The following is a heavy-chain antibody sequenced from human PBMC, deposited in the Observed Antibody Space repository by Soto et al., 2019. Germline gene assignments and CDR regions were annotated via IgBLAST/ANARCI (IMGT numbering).Heavy chain of an antibody. J-gene: IGHJ6*03. CDR1: GGSISSYY. CDR3: ARHLERALWFGESGDFGYYYYYMDV. Sequence: SETLSLTCTVSGGSISSYYWSWIRQPPGKGLEWIGYIYYSGSTNYNPSLKSRVTISVDTSKNQFSLKLSSVTAADTAVYYCARHLERALWFGESGDFGYYYYYMDVWGKGTTVTVSS. V-gene: IGHV4-59*08. CDR2: IYYSGST. D-gene: IGHD3-10*01.